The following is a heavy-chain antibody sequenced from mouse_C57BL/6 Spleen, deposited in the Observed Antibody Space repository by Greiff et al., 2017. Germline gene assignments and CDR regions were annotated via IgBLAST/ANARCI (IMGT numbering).Heavy chain of an antibody. V-gene: IGHV1-52*01. Sequence: QVQLQQPGAELVRPGSSVKLSCKASGYTFTSYWMHWVKQRPIQGLEWIGNIDPSDSEAHYNQKFKDKATLTVDKSSSTAYMQLSSLTSEDSAVYYCAIGYYYGSSYWYFDVWGTGTTVTVSS. J-gene: IGHJ1*03. CDR1: GYTFTSYW. CDR3: AIGYYYGSSYWYFDV. D-gene: IGHD1-1*01. CDR2: IDPSDSEA.